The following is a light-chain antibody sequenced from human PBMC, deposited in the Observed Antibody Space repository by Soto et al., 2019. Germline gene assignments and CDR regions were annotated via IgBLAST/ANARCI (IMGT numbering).Light chain of an antibody. CDR3: LQSNTFPTT. V-gene: IGKV1-12*01. CDR2: ASS. Sequence: DIQRNQSPSSVSASVGDTVTITCRASQDILSWLAWYQQKPGEAPRLLIYASSNLQSGVPSRFSVSRSGTDFTLTISSLQPEDVATYYCLQSNTFPTTFGPGTRLYIK. J-gene: IGKJ3*01. CDR1: QDILSW.